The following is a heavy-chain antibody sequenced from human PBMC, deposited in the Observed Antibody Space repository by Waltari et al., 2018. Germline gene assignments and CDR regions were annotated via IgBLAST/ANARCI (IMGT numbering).Heavy chain of an antibody. J-gene: IGHJ4*02. D-gene: IGHD2-21*01. Sequence: EVQLLESGGGLVQPGGSLRLSCAASGFTFSSYAMSWVRQAPGKGLEWVSGISGSGGRTYYADSGKGRFTISRDNSKNTLYLQMNSLRAEDTAVYYCAKHPLPLVTHKARRGGFDYWGQGTLVTVSS. CDR3: AKHPLPLVTHKARRGGFDY. CDR1: GFTFSSYA. V-gene: IGHV3-23*01. CDR2: ISGSGGRT.